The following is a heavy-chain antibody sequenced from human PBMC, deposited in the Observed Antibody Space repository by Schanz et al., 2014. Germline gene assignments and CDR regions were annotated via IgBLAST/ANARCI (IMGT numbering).Heavy chain of an antibody. Sequence: QVQLVQSGGEVKTPGASVKVSCKASGYTFTRSGISWVRQAPGQGLEWMGWIGGSDGNTNVAQKLQGRVTMTTDTSTSTVYMELRSLTSDDSSVYYCARNIIATARAYDIWGQGTMVTVSS. J-gene: IGHJ3*02. D-gene: IGHD6-13*01. CDR3: ARNIIATARAYDI. CDR2: IGGSDGNT. V-gene: IGHV1-18*01. CDR1: GYTFTRSG.